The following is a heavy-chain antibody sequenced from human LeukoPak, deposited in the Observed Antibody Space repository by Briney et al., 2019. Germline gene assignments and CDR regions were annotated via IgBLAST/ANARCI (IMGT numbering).Heavy chain of an antibody. CDR1: GGSFSGYY. Sequence: SETLSLTCAVYGGSFSGYYWSWIRQPPGKGLEWIGEINHSGSTNYNPSLKSRVTISVDTSKNQFSLKLSSVTAADTAVYYCAREIRSYGSGSYYNRGYYYYGMDVWGKGTTVTVSS. J-gene: IGHJ6*04. CDR2: INHSGST. V-gene: IGHV4-34*01. CDR3: AREIRSYGSGSYYNRGYYYYGMDV. D-gene: IGHD3-10*01.